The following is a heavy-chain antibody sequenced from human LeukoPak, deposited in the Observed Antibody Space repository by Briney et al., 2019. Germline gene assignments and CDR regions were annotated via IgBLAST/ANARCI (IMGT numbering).Heavy chain of an antibody. CDR2: IKQDGSEK. Sequence: GGSLRLSCAASGFTFSSYWMSWVRQAPGKGLEWVANIKQDGSEKYYVDSVEGRFTISRDNAKNSLYLQMNSLRAEDTAVYYCARDLWSTVTYEDYWGQGTLVTVSS. J-gene: IGHJ4*02. V-gene: IGHV3-7*01. CDR3: ARDLWSTVTYEDY. CDR1: GFTFSSYW. D-gene: IGHD4-17*01.